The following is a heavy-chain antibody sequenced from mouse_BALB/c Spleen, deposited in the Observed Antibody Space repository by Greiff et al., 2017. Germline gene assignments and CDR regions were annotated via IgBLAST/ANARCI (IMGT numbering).Heavy chain of an antibody. V-gene: IGHV1-69*02. Sequence: VQLQQPGAELVRPGASVKLSCKASGYTFTSYWINWVKQRPGQGLEWIGNIYPSDSYTNYNQKFKDKATLTVDKSSSTAYMQLSSPTSEDSAVYYCTRKDYYYFDYWGQGTTLTVSS. CDR2: IYPSDSYT. D-gene: IGHD2-1*01. J-gene: IGHJ2*01. CDR3: TRKDYYYFDY. CDR1: GYTFTSYW.